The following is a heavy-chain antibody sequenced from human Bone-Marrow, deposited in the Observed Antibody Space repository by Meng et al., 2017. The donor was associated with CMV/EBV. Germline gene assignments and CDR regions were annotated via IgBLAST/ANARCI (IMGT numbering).Heavy chain of an antibody. CDR3: ASEGDYDFWSDTWDV. CDR2: IIPIFGIA. CDR1: GYTFTSYG. J-gene: IGHJ6*02. D-gene: IGHD3-3*01. Sequence: SVKVSCKASGYTFTSYGISWVRQAPGQGLEWMGGIIPIFGIANYAQKFQGRVTITADKSTSTAYMELSSLRSEDTAVYYCASEGDYDFWSDTWDVWGQGTTVTVSS. V-gene: IGHV1-69*10.